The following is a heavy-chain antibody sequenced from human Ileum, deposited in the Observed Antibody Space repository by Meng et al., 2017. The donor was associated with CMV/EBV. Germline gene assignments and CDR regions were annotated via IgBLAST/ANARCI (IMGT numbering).Heavy chain of an antibody. Sequence: VSGFIFTNYGFHWVRQAPGKGLEWVAAISPDGRNKYYAESVKGRFTISRDNSKDTLYLQMNTLRAEETAVYYCAKDSGRNQGWFDPWGQGTLVTVSS. CDR2: ISPDGRNK. CDR1: GFIFTNYG. CDR3: AKDSGRNQGWFDP. J-gene: IGHJ5*02. V-gene: IGHV3-30*18. D-gene: IGHD1-26*01.